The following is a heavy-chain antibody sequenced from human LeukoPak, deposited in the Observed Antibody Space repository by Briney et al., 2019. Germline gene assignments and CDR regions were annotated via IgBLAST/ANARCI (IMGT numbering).Heavy chain of an antibody. CDR1: GYSISTNYY. CDR2: VYHNGET. Sequence: SETLSLTCAVSGYSISTNYYWAWIRQSPGTGLEWIGSVYHNGETYYNPSLESRVIISVDTSKNEFSLRLTSVTAADTAVYYCVTPRSWELSDMAVWGKGTTVIVSS. CDR3: VTPRSWELSDMAV. D-gene: IGHD1-26*01. V-gene: IGHV4-38-2*01. J-gene: IGHJ6*03.